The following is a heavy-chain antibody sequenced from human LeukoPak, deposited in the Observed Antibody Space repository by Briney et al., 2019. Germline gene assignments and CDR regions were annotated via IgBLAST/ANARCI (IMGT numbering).Heavy chain of an antibody. J-gene: IGHJ5*02. D-gene: IGHD2-21*02. CDR2: MYYSGSP. V-gene: IGHV4-59*08. Sequence: KPSETLSLTCTVSGGSISSYYWSWIRQPPGEGLEWIGYMYYSGSPNYNSSLKSRVTISVDTYKNQFSLKLSVVTAADPTVYYCARRVTSNCFDPWGQGTLVTVSS. CDR1: GGSISSYY. CDR3: ARRVTSNCFDP.